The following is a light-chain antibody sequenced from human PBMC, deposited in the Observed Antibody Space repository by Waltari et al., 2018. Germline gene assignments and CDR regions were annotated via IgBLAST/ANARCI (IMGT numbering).Light chain of an antibody. CDR1: HSLLHSNGYNY. CDR3: MQALQTPYT. V-gene: IGKV2-28*01. CDR2: LGS. Sequence: DIVMTQSPLSLPVTPGEPASISCRSSHSLLHSNGYNYLDWYLQKPGQSPQLLIYLGSNRASGVPDRFSGSGSGTDFTLKISRVEADDVGVYYCMQALQTPYTFGQGTKLEIK. J-gene: IGKJ2*01.